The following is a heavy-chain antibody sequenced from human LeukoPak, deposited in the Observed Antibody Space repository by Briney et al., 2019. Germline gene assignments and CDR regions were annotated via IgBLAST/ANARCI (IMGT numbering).Heavy chain of an antibody. CDR1: GYTFTSYG. D-gene: IGHD2-15*01. CDR2: ISAYNGNT. V-gene: IGHV1-18*01. Sequence: ASVKVSCKASGYTFTSYGISWVRQAPGQGLEWMGWISAYNGNTNYAQRLQGRVTMTTDTSTSTAYMELRSLRSDDTAVYYCVRAARDYYYYYGMGVWGQGTTVTVSS. J-gene: IGHJ6*02. CDR3: VRAARDYYYYYGMGV.